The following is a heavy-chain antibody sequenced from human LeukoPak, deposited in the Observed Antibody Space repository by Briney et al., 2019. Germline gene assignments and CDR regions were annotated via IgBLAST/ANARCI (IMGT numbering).Heavy chain of an antibody. V-gene: IGHV4-39*02. J-gene: IGHJ4*02. D-gene: IGHD3-22*01. CDR3: ARARITMIPFDY. CDR2: IYYSGTT. Sequence: SETLSLTCTVSGDSISSSNYYWGWIRQPPGKGLEWIGSIYYSGTTYYNPSLKSRVTISVDTPKSHFSLKLSSVTAADTAVYYCARARITMIPFDYWGQGTLVTVSS. CDR1: GDSISSSNYY.